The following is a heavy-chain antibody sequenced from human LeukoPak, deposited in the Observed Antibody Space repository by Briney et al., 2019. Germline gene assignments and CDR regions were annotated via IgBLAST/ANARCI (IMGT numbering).Heavy chain of an antibody. CDR3: ARDNCGGDCYGYYYYGMDV. Sequence: ASVKVSCKASGYTFTSYAMNWVRQAPGQGLEWMGWINTNTGNPTYSQGFTGRLVFSLDTSVSTAYLQISSLKAEDTTVYYCARDNCGGDCYGYYYYGMDVWGQGITVTVSS. V-gene: IGHV7-4-1*02. CDR2: INTNTGNP. J-gene: IGHJ6*02. CDR1: GYTFTSYA. D-gene: IGHD2-21*02.